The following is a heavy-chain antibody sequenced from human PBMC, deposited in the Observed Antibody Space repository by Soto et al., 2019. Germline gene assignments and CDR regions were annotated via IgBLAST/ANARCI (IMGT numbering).Heavy chain of an antibody. V-gene: IGHV1-69*06. CDR1: GVTFTTYA. D-gene: IGHD3-10*01. J-gene: IGHJ4*02. CDR2: IVGVSGER. CDR3: AILPQSGTYFKFDF. Sequence: QVRLLQSEAEVKQPGSSVEVSCKASGVTFTTYAYNWVRQAPGRGLEWLGGIVGVSGERKYAQDFQDRVTIHADTSTGTTYLGLSGLRSEDTAVYYCAILPQSGTYFKFDFWGQGTVVTVSS.